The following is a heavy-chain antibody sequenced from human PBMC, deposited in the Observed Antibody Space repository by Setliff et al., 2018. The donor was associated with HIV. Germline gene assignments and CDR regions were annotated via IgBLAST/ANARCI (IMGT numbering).Heavy chain of an antibody. CDR3: ARARRDSYDRGRRNHYYIDV. J-gene: IGHJ6*03. D-gene: IGHD3-22*01. Sequence: SVKVSCKASGYTFSSYDINWVRQATGQGLEWMGWMNPNSGNSGYAQKFQGRVTMTRDTSISTAYMELNNLKFEDTAVYYCARARRDSYDRGRRNHYYIDVWGKGTTVTVSS. CDR1: GYTFSSYD. V-gene: IGHV1-8*02. CDR2: MNPNSGNS.